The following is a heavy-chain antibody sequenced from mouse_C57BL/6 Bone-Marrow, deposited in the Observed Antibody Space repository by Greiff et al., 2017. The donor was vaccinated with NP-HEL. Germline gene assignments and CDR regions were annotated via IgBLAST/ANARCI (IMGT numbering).Heavy chain of an antibody. CDR3: RSPHYYAMDY. CDR2: IYPGSGNT. J-gene: IGHJ4*01. Sequence: VQLKQSGPELVKPGASVKISCKASGYSFTSYYIHWVKQRPGQGLEWIGWIYPGSGNTKYNEKFKGKATLTADTSSSTAYMQLSSLTSEDSAVYYCRSPHYYAMDYWGQGTSVTVSS. V-gene: IGHV1-66*01. CDR1: GYSFTSYY.